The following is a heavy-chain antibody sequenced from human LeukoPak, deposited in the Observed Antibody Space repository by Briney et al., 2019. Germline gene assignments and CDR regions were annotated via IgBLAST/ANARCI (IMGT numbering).Heavy chain of an antibody. Sequence: PGGSLRLSCAASGFTFSDYYMSWIRQAPGKGLEWVSYISSSGSTIYYADSVKGRFTISRDNAKNSLYLQMNSLRAEDTAVYYCARADITMIVVAFDYWGQGTLVTVSS. J-gene: IGHJ4*02. CDR3: ARADITMIVVAFDY. CDR2: ISSSGSTI. CDR1: GFTFSDYY. V-gene: IGHV3-11*01. D-gene: IGHD3-22*01.